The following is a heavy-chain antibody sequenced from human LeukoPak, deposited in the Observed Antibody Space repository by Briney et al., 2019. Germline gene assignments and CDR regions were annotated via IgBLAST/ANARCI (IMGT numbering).Heavy chain of an antibody. J-gene: IGHJ6*03. CDR2: IYKNAIT. CDR3: ARSLRVRGVPDYMDV. D-gene: IGHD3-10*01. Sequence: GGSLRLSCAASGFTVSSNYMTWVRQAPGKGLEWVSVIYKNAITYYADTVKGRFTTSRDNSKNTLYLQTNSLRADDTAVYYCARSLRVRGVPDYMDVWGKGTTVTISS. CDR1: GFTVSSNY. V-gene: IGHV3-53*01.